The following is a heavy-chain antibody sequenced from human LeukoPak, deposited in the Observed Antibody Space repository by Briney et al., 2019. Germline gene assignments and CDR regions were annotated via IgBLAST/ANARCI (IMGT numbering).Heavy chain of an antibody. V-gene: IGHV4-59*01. CDR2: LYPSGST. CDR3: ASGHYPFEY. J-gene: IGHJ4*02. CDR1: GFTFSKYW. Sequence: GSLRLSCAASGFTFSKYWMSWIRQPPGKGLEWIGLLYPSGSTNYNPSLKSRVTISVDTSRTQFSLKLSSVTAADTAVYYCASGHYPFEYWDQGTLVTVSS. D-gene: IGHD1-26*01.